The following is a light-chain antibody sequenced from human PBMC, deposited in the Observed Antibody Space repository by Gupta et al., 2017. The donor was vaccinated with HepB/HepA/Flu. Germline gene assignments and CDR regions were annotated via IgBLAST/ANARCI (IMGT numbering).Light chain of an antibody. V-gene: IGKV1-39*01. Sequence: DIQMTQSPPSLSASVGDRISITCRAGQSIRAYLNWYQQRPGKAPNLLIFGASNLLTGVPPRFSGSGSGTEFTLTISSLEPEDFATYFCQQTYNTPWTFGLGTKVDMK. CDR1: QSIRAY. CDR3: QQTYNTPWT. CDR2: GAS. J-gene: IGKJ1*01.